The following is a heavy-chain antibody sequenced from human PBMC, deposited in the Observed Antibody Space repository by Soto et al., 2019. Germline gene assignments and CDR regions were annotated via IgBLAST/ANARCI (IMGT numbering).Heavy chain of an antibody. CDR3: ARGFGEAFFDY. D-gene: IGHD3-10*01. V-gene: IGHV3-33*01. CDR1: GFSFSGYG. Sequence: ESGGGVVQPGRSLRLSCEASGFSFSGYGMHWVRQAPGKGLEWVAVIWYDGSNKYYADSVKGRFTISRDNSKKTLYLQMNSLRAEDTAVYFCARGFGEAFFDYWGQGTLVTVSS. J-gene: IGHJ4*02. CDR2: IWYDGSNK.